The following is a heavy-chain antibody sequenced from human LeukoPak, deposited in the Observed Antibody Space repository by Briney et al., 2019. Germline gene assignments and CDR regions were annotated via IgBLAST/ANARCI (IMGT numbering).Heavy chain of an antibody. CDR2: ISSSGSTI. J-gene: IGHJ4*02. CDR3: ARDRGRGLLDFDY. V-gene: IGHV3-48*04. D-gene: IGHD3-16*01. CDR1: GFTFSSYG. Sequence: PGGSLRLSCAASGFTFSSYGMHWVRQAPGKGLEWVSYISSSGSTIYYADSVKGRFTISRDNAKNSLYLQMNSLRAEDTAVYYCARDRGRGLLDFDYWGQGTLVTASS.